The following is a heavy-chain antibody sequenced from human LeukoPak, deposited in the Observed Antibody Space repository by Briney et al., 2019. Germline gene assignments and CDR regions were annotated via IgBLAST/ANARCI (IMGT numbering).Heavy chain of an antibody. CDR3: ASVSVWELATHPGGSFDY. CDR1: GDLISRIEYY. CDR2: IYHTGTT. V-gene: IGHV4-30-4*01. J-gene: IGHJ4*02. D-gene: IGHD1-26*01. Sequence: PSQTLSLTCTVSGDLISRIEYYWGWVRQSPVRGLEWLGHIYHTGTTLYSPHLNNRLTLSVDSSKSQFSLTLKSVTAADTAVYYCASVSVWELATHPGGSFDYWGRGILVTVSS.